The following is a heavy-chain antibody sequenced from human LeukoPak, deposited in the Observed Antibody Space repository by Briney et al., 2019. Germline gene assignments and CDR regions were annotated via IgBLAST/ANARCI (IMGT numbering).Heavy chain of an antibody. V-gene: IGHV3-74*01. CDR1: GFTFSSYW. CDR2: ISPDGTTT. CDR3: AREHRNVGATIDW. D-gene: IGHD1-26*01. J-gene: IGHJ4*02. Sequence: GGSLRLSCAASGFTFSSYWMHWVRQVPGKGLVWVSRISPDGTTTSYADSVKGRFTISRDDAKSTLYLQVNSLRAEDTALYYCAREHRNVGATIDWWGQGTLLTVSS.